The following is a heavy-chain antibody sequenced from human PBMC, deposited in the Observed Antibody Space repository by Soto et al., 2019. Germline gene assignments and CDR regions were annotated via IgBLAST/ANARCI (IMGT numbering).Heavy chain of an antibody. V-gene: IGHV3-33*08. CDR1: GFAFSTYA. Sequence: QVQLVESGGGVIQPGKSLRLSCSASGFAFSTYAMHWVRQAPGKGLEWVAVIWADGSRQFYADSVKGRFTVSRDNSQNTLFLQMNGLRVDDTALYSCVGGIGYWGLGGYWGQGTLVTVSS. D-gene: IGHD3-3*01. J-gene: IGHJ4*02. CDR2: IWADGSRQ. CDR3: VGGIGYWGLGGY.